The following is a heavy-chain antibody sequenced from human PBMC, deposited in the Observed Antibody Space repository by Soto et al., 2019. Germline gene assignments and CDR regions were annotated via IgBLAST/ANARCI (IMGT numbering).Heavy chain of an antibody. CDR1: GGSISSYY. CDR2: IYYSGST. D-gene: IGHD3-16*01. CDR3: ARGSYDYVWGKYGMEV. V-gene: IGHV4-59*01. J-gene: IGHJ6*01. Sequence: SETLSLTCTVSGGSISSYYWSWIRHPPEKGLEWIGYIYYSGSTNYNPSLKSRVTISVDTSKNQFSLKLSSVTAADTAVYYCARGSYDYVWGKYGMEVWGQGTTVNVSS.